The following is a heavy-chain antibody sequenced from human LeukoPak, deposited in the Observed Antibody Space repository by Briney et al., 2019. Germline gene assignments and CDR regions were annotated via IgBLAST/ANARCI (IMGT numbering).Heavy chain of an antibody. Sequence: ASVKVSCKASGYTFTGYYMHWVRQAPGQGLEWMGWINPNNGGTNYAQKFQGRVTMTRDTSISTAYMELSRLRSDDTAVYYCARESYCSGGSCYGTHDQYGMDVWGQGTTVTVSS. CDR2: INPNNGGT. V-gene: IGHV1-2*02. CDR3: ARESYCSGGSCYGTHDQYGMDV. D-gene: IGHD2-15*01. J-gene: IGHJ6*02. CDR1: GYTFTGYY.